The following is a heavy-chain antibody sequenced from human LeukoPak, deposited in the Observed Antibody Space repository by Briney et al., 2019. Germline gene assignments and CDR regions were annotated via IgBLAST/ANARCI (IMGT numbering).Heavy chain of an antibody. CDR2: INHSGST. Sequence: PSETLSLTCAVYGGSFSGYYWSWIRQPPGKGLEWIGEINHSGSTNYNPSLKSRVTISVDTSKNQFSLKLSSVTAADTAVYYCARMRGNNWNYGDDAFDIWGQGTMVTVSS. J-gene: IGHJ3*02. V-gene: IGHV4-34*01. CDR3: ARMRGNNWNYGDDAFDI. CDR1: GGSFSGYY. D-gene: IGHD1-7*01.